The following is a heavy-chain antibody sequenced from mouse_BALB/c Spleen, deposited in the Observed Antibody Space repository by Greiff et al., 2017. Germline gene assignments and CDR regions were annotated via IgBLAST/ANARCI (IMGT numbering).Heavy chain of an antibody. CDR1: GYNFTSYW. J-gene: IGHJ2*01. CDR2: IYPGSGST. Sequence: QVQLQQSGAELVKPGTSVKLSCKASGYNFTSYWINWVKLRPGQGLEWIGDIYPGSGSTNYNEKFKSKATLTVDTSSSTAYMQLSSLASEDSALYYCARDGNYPDYWGQGTTLTVSS. CDR3: ARDGNYPDY. D-gene: IGHD2-1*01. V-gene: IGHV1-55*01.